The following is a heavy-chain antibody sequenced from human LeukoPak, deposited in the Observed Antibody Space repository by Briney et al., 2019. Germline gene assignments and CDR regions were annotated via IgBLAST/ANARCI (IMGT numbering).Heavy chain of an antibody. Sequence: GGSLRLSCAASGFTFSSYEMNWVRQAPGKGLEWVANINQDGSEKYYVDSVRGRFAISRDNAKNSLYLQMNSLRAEDTAVYYCARVRRGFGELLYYYYYYMDVWGKGTTVTVSS. CDR2: INQDGSEK. V-gene: IGHV3-7*01. D-gene: IGHD3-10*01. CDR1: GFTFSSYE. J-gene: IGHJ6*03. CDR3: ARVRRGFGELLYYYYYYMDV.